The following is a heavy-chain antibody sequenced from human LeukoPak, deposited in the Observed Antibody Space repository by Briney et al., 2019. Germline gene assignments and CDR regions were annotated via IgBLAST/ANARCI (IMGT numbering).Heavy chain of an antibody. J-gene: IGHJ5*02. CDR2: INHSGST. CDR3: ASLVTS. V-gene: IGHV4-34*01. CDR1: GGSFSGYY. D-gene: IGHD1-26*01. Sequence: PSETLSLTCAVYGGSFSGYYRSWIRQPPGKGLEWIGEINHSGSTNYNPSLKSRVTISVDTSKNQFSLKLSSVTAADTAVYYCASLVTSWGQGALVTVSS.